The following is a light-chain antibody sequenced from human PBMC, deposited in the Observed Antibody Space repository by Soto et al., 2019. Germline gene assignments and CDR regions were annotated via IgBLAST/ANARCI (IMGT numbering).Light chain of an antibody. V-gene: IGKV1-17*01. J-gene: IGKJ4*01. CDR3: LQHATYPFT. CDR2: ATF. CDR1: QDITYD. Sequence: DIQMTQSPSSLSASVGDRVTFTCRASQDITYDLAWYQQKPGKAPKSLIYATFTLQSGAQSRFTGSGSGTEFNLTISSLQPEDFATYYCLQHATYPFTFGGGTKVDMK.